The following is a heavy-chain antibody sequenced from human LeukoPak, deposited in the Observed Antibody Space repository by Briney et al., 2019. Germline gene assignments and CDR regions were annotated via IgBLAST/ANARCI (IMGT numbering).Heavy chain of an antibody. Sequence: PGGSLRLSCAASGFTFDDYAMHWVRQAPGRGLEWVSGSSWNSDTIGYADSVKGRFTISRDNAKNSLYLQMNSLRAEDTALYYCAKDDLGSSGWPNAFDIWGQGTMVTVSS. V-gene: IGHV3-9*01. CDR1: GFTFDDYA. D-gene: IGHD6-19*01. CDR2: SSWNSDTI. J-gene: IGHJ3*02. CDR3: AKDDLGSSGWPNAFDI.